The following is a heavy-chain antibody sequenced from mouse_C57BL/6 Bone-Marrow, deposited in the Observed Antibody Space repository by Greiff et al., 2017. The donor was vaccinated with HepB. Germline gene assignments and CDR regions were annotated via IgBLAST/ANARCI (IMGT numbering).Heavy chain of an antibody. Sequence: EVQGVESGGGLVKPGGSLKLSCAASGFTFSDYGMHWVRQAPEKGLEWVAYISSGSSTIYYADTVKGRFTISRDNAKNTLFLQMTSLRSEDTAMYYCARKGVYNDYDPVYAMDYWGQGTSVTVSS. D-gene: IGHD2-4*01. CDR3: ARKGVYNDYDPVYAMDY. CDR2: ISSGSSTI. J-gene: IGHJ4*01. CDR1: GFTFSDYG. V-gene: IGHV5-17*01.